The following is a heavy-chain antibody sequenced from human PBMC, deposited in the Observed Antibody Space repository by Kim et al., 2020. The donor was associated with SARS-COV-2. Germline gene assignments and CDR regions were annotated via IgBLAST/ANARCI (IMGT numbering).Heavy chain of an antibody. V-gene: IGHV4-31*03. J-gene: IGHJ3*02. CDR2: IYYSGST. CDR3: ARNSALGAFDI. CDR1: GGSISSGGYY. D-gene: IGHD6-13*01. Sequence: SETLSLTCTVSGGSISSGGYYWSWIRQHPGKGLEWIGYIYYSGSTYYNPSLKSRVTISVDTSKNQFSLKLSSVTAADTAVYYCARNSALGAFDIWGQGTMVTVSS.